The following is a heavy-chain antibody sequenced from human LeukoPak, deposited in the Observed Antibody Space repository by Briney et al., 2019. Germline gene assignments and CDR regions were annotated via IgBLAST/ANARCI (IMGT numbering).Heavy chain of an antibody. CDR2: ISGSGGST. CDR3: AKQKPTNYDFWSGYWFDY. Sequence: PGGSLRLPCAASGFTFSSYAMSWVRQAPGKGLEWVSAISGSGGSTYYADSVKGRFTISRDNSKNTLYLQMNSLRAEDTAVYYCAKQKPTNYDFWSGYWFDYWGQGTLVTVSS. CDR1: GFTFSSYA. J-gene: IGHJ4*02. V-gene: IGHV3-23*01. D-gene: IGHD3-3*01.